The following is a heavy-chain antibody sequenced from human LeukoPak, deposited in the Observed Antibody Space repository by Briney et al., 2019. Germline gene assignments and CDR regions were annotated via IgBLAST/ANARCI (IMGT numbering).Heavy chain of an antibody. CDR3: AKDAYYYDRSCYYAAIDH. Sequence: PGGSLRLSCAASGFTLSSYAMSWVRQAPGKGLEWVSAISGSGGSTYYADSVKGRFTISRDNSKNTLYLQMNSLRAEDTAVYYCAKDAYYYDRSCYYAAIDHWGQGTLVTVSS. CDR2: ISGSGGST. V-gene: IGHV3-23*01. D-gene: IGHD3-22*01. J-gene: IGHJ5*02. CDR1: GFTLSSYA.